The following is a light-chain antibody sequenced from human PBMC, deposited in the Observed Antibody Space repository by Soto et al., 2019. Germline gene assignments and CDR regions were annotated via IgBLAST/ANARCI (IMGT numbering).Light chain of an antibody. CDR3: QQYGSSPLT. CDR1: QSVSSSY. CDR2: GAS. V-gene: IGKV3-20*01. Sequence: EIVLTQSPGTLSLSPGERATLSCRASQSVSSSYLAWYQQKPGQAPRLLIYGASSRATGIPDRFSGSGSGTAFTLNISRLVPEDFEVYYCQQYGSSPLTFGGGTKVEIK. J-gene: IGKJ4*01.